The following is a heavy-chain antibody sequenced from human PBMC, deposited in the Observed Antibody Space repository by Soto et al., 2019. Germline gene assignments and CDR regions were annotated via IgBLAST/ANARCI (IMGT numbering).Heavy chain of an antibody. CDR3: AGELYYYDSSGYTHAFDI. V-gene: IGHV4-59*01. D-gene: IGHD3-22*01. CDR2: IYYSGST. CDR1: GGSISSYY. Sequence: PSETLSLTCTVSGGSISSYYWSWIRQPPGKGLEWIGYIYYSGSTNYNPSLKSRVTISVDTSKNQFSLKLSSVTAADTAVYYCAGELYYYDSSGYTHAFDIWGQGTMVTVSS. J-gene: IGHJ3*02.